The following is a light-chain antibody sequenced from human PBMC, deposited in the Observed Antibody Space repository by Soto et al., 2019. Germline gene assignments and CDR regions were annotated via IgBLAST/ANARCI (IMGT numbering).Light chain of an antibody. Sequence: QSVLTQPASVSGSPGQSITISCTGTSSDVGSYNLVSWYQQHPGKAPKLMIYEGSKRPSGVSNRFSGSKSGNTASLTISGLQAEDEADYYCCSYAGSSTFGSYYVFGTGTKVTVL. J-gene: IGLJ1*01. CDR2: EGS. V-gene: IGLV2-23*03. CDR3: CSYAGSSTFGSYYV. CDR1: SSDVGSYNL.